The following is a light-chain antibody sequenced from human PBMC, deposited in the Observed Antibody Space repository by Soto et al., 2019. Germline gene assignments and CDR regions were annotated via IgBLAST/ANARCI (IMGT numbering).Light chain of an antibody. CDR2: KAS. J-gene: IGKJ1*01. CDR3: QQYNTFST. CDR1: QSIDIW. Sequence: DVQMTQSPSTLSASVGDRVTITCRASQSIDIWLAWYQQKPGKAPNLLIYKASTLETGVPSRFTGSGSGTEFTPTISSLQPDDFATYYCQQYNTFSTFGQGTKVEMK. V-gene: IGKV1-5*03.